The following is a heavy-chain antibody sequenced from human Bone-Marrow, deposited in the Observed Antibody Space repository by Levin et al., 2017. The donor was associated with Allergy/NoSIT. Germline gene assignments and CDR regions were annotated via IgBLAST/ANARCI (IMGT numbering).Heavy chain of an antibody. J-gene: IGHJ3*02. D-gene: IGHD6-13*01. CDR3: ARASMYSTSSRAFDI. V-gene: IGHV2-70*01. CDR1: GFSLNTSGMC. CDR2: IDWDDDK. Sequence: SGPTLVKPTQTLTLTCTFSGFSLNTSGMCVSWIRQPPGKALEWLALIDWDDDKYYSTSLKSRLTISKDSSKTQVVLTMTNMDPVDTATYYCARASMYSTSSRAFDIWGQGTVVTVSS.